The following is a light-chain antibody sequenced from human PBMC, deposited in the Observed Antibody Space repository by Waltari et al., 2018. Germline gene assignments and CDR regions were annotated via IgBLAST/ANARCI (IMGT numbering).Light chain of an antibody. V-gene: IGLV2-14*03. J-gene: IGLJ1*01. Sequence: QSALTQPASVSGSPGQSITFSCPGINSDLGTCYFVSWYQQHPGKVPKLIIYDVTNRPSGVSNRFSGSKSGNTASLTISGLQSEDEADYYCSSYTSTNSLVFGTGTKVTVL. CDR1: NSDLGTCYF. CDR2: DVT. CDR3: SSYTSTNSLV.